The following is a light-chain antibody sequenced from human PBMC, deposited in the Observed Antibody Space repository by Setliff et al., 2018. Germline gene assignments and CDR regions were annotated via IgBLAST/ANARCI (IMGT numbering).Light chain of an antibody. CDR2: DST. J-gene: IGLJ2*01. V-gene: IGLV1-51*01. Sequence: QSALTQPPSVSAAPGQKVTISCSGSSSNIGDNHVSWYQQLPGTAPKLLIYDSTERPSGIPDRFSGSRAGTSGALFITGLQTGDEAVYYCGAWDRRLSVVVFGGGTQLTVL. CDR1: SSNIGDNH. CDR3: GAWDRRLSVVV.